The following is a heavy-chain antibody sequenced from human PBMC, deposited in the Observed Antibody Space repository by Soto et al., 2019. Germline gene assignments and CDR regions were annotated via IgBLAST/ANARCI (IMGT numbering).Heavy chain of an antibody. D-gene: IGHD3-22*01. V-gene: IGHV4-59*01. CDR3: ARDNYDSSGYYHGSFDY. CDR2: IYDSGNT. J-gene: IGHJ4*02. Sequence: SETLSLTCTVSGGPIRSYCWSWIRQPPGKGLEWIGYIYDSGNTDYNPSLKSRVTISVDTSKNQFSLKLSSVTTADTAVYYCARDNYDSSGYYHGSFDYWGQGTLVTVSS. CDR1: GGPIRSYC.